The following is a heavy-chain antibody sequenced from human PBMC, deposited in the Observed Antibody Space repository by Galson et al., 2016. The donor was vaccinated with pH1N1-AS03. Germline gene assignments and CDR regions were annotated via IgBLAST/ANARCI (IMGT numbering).Heavy chain of an antibody. CDR1: GFTFTNYW. J-gene: IGHJ2*01. CDR3: VKRMTTVTSGDWFFDL. Sequence: SLRLSCAASGFTFTNYWMTWVRQAPGKGLEYVANINQDGSEKFYVDSVKGRFAISRDNAKNSLFLQMNSLRAEDTAVYYCVKRMTTVTSGDWFFDLWGRGTLVTVSS. CDR2: INQDGSEK. V-gene: IGHV3-7*01. D-gene: IGHD4-17*01.